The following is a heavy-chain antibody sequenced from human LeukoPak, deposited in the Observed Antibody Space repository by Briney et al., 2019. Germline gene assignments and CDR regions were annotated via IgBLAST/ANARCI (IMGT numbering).Heavy chain of an antibody. Sequence: PGGSLRLSCAASGFTFSSYGMSWVRQAPGKGLVWVSRINSDGSSTSYADSVKGRFTISRDNGKNTLYLQMNSLRAEDTAVYYCARADWLSEFDSWGQGTLVTVSS. V-gene: IGHV3-74*01. CDR2: INSDGSST. CDR1: GFTFSSYG. J-gene: IGHJ4*02. D-gene: IGHD3-9*01. CDR3: ARADWLSEFDS.